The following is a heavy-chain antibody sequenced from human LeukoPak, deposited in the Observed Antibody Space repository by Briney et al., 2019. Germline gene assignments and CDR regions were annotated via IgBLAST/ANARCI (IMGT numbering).Heavy chain of an antibody. CDR3: ARDLWDTAYGMDV. D-gene: IGHD5-18*01. CDR1: GFTFSSYS. V-gene: IGHV3-21*01. Sequence: GGSLRLSCAASGFTFSSYSMNWVRQAPGKGLEWVSSISSSSGYIYYADSVKGRFTISRDNAKNSLYLQMNSLRAEDTAVYYCARDLWDTAYGMDVWGQGTTVTVSS. J-gene: IGHJ6*02. CDR2: ISSSSGYI.